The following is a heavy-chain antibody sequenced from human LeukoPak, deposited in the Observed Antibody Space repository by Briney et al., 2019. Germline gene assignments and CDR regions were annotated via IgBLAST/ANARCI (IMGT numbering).Heavy chain of an antibody. J-gene: IGHJ4*02. CDR3: ARGATSFGTLDY. CDR2: INTNTGNP. V-gene: IGHV7-4-1*01. Sequence: ASVKVSCKASGYTFTSYAMNWVRQAPGQGLEWMGWINTNTGNPTYAQGFTGRFVFSSDISVRTAHLQIGSLKADDTAIYYCARGATSFGTLDYWGQGTLVNVYS. D-gene: IGHD3-3*01. CDR1: GYTFTSYA.